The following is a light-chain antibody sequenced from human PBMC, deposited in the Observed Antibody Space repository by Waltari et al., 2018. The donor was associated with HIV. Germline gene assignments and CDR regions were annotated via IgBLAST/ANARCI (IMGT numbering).Light chain of an antibody. Sequence: DIQMTQSPSSLSASVGDRVTVSCRANQTISKFLNWYQHKPGKAPNLLISSASNLHSGVPSRFGGSGSGTDFALTISSLQPDDFAVYYCQQTYSAPWTFGQGTKIDIK. V-gene: IGKV1-39*01. CDR2: SAS. CDR3: QQTYSAPWT. J-gene: IGKJ1*01. CDR1: QTISKF.